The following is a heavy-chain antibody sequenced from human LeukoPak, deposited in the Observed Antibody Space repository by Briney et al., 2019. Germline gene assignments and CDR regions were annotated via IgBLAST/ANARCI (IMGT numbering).Heavy chain of an antibody. D-gene: IGHD3-9*01. CDR2: INPSSGGT. J-gene: IGHJ6*03. CDR3: ARPYYDILTGYPTYYYYMDV. V-gene: IGHV1-2*02. CDR1: GYTFTGYY. Sequence: ASVKVSCKAFGYTFTGYYMHWVRQAPGQGLEWMGWINPSSGGTNYAQKFQGRVTMTRDTSISTAYMELSRLRSDDTAVYYCARPYYDILTGYPTYYYYMDVWGKGTTVTVSS.